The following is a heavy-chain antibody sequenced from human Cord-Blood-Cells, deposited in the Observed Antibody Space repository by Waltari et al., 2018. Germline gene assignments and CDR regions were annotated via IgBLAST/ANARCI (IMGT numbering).Heavy chain of an antibody. CDR3: ASPSGSYYDAFDI. J-gene: IGHJ3*02. V-gene: IGHV4-39*01. Sequence: QLQLQESGPGLVKPSETLSLTCTVSGGSISSSSYYWGWIRQPPGKGLEWIGSIYYSGSTCYNPSLRRRVTISVEPSKNQFSRKLSSVAAADTAVYYCASPSGSYYDAFDIWGQGTMVTVSS. CDR2: IYYSGST. D-gene: IGHD1-26*01. CDR1: GGSISSSSYY.